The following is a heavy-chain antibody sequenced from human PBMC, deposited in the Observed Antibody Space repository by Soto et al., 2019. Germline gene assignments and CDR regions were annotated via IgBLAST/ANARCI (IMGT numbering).Heavy chain of an antibody. V-gene: IGHV3-30-3*01. J-gene: IGHJ1*01. Sequence: PGGSLRLSCAASGFTFSSYAMHWVRQAPGKGLEWVAVISYDGSNKYYADSVKGRFTISRDNSKNTLYLQMNSLRAEDTAVYYCARALPDPPDYDFWSGYSEYFQHWGQGTLVTVSS. CDR2: ISYDGSNK. D-gene: IGHD3-3*01. CDR1: GFTFSSYA. CDR3: ARALPDPPDYDFWSGYSEYFQH.